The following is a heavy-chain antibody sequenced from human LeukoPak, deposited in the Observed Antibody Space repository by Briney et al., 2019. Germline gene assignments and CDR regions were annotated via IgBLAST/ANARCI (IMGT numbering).Heavy chain of an antibody. CDR2: ISSSSSTI. D-gene: IGHD3-22*01. Sequence: SGGSLRLSCAASGFTFSSYRMNWVRQAPGKGLEWVSYISSSSSTIYYADCVKGRFTISRDNAKNSLYLQLNSLRAEDTAVYYCARTDDYYDSSGYQYYFDYWGQGTLVTVSS. CDR3: ARTDDYYDSSGYQYYFDY. CDR1: GFTFSSYR. V-gene: IGHV3-48*04. J-gene: IGHJ4*02.